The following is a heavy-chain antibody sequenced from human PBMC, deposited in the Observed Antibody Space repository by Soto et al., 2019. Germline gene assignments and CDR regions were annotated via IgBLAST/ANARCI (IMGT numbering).Heavy chain of an antibody. D-gene: IGHD5-12*01. CDR1: GFTFSSYG. CDR3: ARDGSEMATIYYFDY. Sequence: GGSLRLSCAASGFTFSSYGMHWVRQAPGKGLEWVAVIWYDGSNKYYADSEKGRFTISRDNSKNTLYLQMNSLRAEDTAVYYCARDGSEMATIYYFDYWGQGTLVTVSS. CDR2: IWYDGSNK. J-gene: IGHJ4*02. V-gene: IGHV3-33*01.